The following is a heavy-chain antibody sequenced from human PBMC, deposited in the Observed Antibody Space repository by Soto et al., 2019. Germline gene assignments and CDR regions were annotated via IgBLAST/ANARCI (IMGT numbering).Heavy chain of an antibody. J-gene: IGHJ4*02. D-gene: IGHD1-26*01. CDR2: ISSSGSTI. V-gene: IGHV3-48*03. CDR3: AYGGSCDY. CDR1: GFSFNTYE. Sequence: EVQLVESGGGLVQPGGSLRLSCAASGFSFNTYEMNWVRQAPGKGLEWVSYISSSGSTIYYAGSVKGRFTVSGDNGKNSLYLQMNSLRAEDTAVYYCAYGGSCDYWGQGTQVTVSS.